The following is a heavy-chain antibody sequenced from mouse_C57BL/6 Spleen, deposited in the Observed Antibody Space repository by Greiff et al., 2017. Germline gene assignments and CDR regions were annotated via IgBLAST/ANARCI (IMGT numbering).Heavy chain of an antibody. CDR3: ARWATTGYWYFDV. V-gene: IGHV1-82*01. CDR2: IYPGDGDT. D-gene: IGHD1-1*01. Sequence: QVQLQQSGPELVKPGASVKISCKASGYAFSSSWMNWVKQRPGKGLEWIGRIYPGDGDTNYNGKFKGKATLTADKSSSTAYMQLSSLTSEDSAVYFCARWATTGYWYFDVWGTGTTVTVSS. CDR1: GYAFSSSW. J-gene: IGHJ1*03.